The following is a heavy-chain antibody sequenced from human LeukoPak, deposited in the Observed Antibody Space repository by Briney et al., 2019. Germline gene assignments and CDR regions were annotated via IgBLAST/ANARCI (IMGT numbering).Heavy chain of an antibody. V-gene: IGHV3-23*01. D-gene: IGHD1-26*01. CDR1: GFIFSNYG. CDR2: ISASGSAT. Sequence: GGSLRLSCAASGFIFSNYGMNWVRQAPGKGLEWVAAISASGSATSYADSVRGRFTISRDNSKNTLYLQMNSLRAEDTAVYYCAREYSGSYSPNIDYWGQGTLVTVSS. J-gene: IGHJ4*02. CDR3: AREYSGSYSPNIDY.